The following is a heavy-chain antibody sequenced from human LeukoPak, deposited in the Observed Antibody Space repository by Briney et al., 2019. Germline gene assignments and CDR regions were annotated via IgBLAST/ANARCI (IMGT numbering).Heavy chain of an antibody. J-gene: IGHJ6*02. V-gene: IGHV1-18*01. CDR2: ISAYNGNT. CDR1: GYTFTSYG. D-gene: IGHD2-21*01. Sequence: ASVKVSCKASGYTFTSYGISWVRQAPGQGLEWMGWISAYNGNTNYAQKLQGRVTMTTDTSTSTAYIELRSLRSDDTAVYYCARGETGGDAINPYYYYGMDVWGQGTTVTVSS. CDR3: ARGETGGDAINPYYYYGMDV.